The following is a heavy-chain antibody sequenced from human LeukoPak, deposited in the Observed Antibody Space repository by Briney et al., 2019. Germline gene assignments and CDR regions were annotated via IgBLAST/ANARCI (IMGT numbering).Heavy chain of an antibody. D-gene: IGHD3-3*01. Sequence: SETLSLTCAVYGGSFSGYYWSWIRQPPGKGLEWIGEINHSGSTNYNPSLKSRVTISVDMSKNQFSLKLSSVTAADTAVYYCARVILGFDPWGQGTLVTVSS. CDR3: ARVILGFDP. J-gene: IGHJ5*02. CDR2: INHSGST. CDR1: GGSFSGYY. V-gene: IGHV4-34*01.